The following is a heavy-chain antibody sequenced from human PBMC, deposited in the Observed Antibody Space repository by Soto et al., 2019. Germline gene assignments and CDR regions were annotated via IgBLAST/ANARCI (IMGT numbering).Heavy chain of an antibody. D-gene: IGHD6-19*01. CDR1: GDNVSSNSAA. J-gene: IGHJ4*02. Sequence: QTLSLTCAISGDNVSSNSAAWNCIRQSPSRDLEWLGRTYYRSKWYNEYALSVKSRITINPDTSKNQFSLQLNSVTPDDTAVYYCARESSAGWSTWGQGTLVTVXS. CDR3: ARESSAGWST. CDR2: TYYRSKWYN. V-gene: IGHV6-1*01.